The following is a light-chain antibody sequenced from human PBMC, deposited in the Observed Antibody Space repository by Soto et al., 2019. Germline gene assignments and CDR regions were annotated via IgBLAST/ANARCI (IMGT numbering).Light chain of an antibody. J-gene: IGLJ2*01. CDR1: SSDVGGYNY. CDR3: SSYTSSSTPHVV. CDR2: DVS. Sequence: QSALTQPASVSGSPGQSITISCTGTSSDVGGYNYVSWYQQHPGKAPKLMIFDVSNRPSGVSNRFSGSKSGNTASLTISGLQAEDEADYYCSSYTSSSTPHVVFGGGTKLTVL. V-gene: IGLV2-14*01.